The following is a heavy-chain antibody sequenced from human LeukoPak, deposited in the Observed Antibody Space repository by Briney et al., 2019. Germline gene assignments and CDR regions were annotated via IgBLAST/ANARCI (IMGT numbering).Heavy chain of an antibody. CDR2: INWNGGST. D-gene: IGHD3-9*01. J-gene: IGHJ3*02. Sequence: GGSLRLSCAASGFTFDDYGMSWVRQAPGKGLEWVSGINWNGGSTGYADSVKGRFTISRDNAKNSLYLQMNSLRAEDTALYYCARAWAYYDILTGDAFDIWGQGTMVTVSS. CDR3: ARAWAYYDILTGDAFDI. CDR1: GFTFDDYG. V-gene: IGHV3-20*04.